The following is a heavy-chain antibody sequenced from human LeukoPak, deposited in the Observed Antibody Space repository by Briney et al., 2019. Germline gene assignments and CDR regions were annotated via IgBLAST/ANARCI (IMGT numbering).Heavy chain of an antibody. CDR3: AKGRDKYQLLSKNWFDP. CDR1: GFTFDDYA. CDR2: ISWNSGSI. J-gene: IGHJ5*02. D-gene: IGHD2-2*01. Sequence: GRSLRLACAASGFTFDDYAMHWVRQAPGKCLEWVSGISWNSGSIGYADFVKGRFTICRDNAKNSLYLQMNSLRAEDTALYYCAKGRDKYQLLSKNWFDPWGQGTLVTVSS. V-gene: IGHV3-9*01.